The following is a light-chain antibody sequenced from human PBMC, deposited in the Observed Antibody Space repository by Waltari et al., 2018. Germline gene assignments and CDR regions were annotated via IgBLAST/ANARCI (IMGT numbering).Light chain of an antibody. CDR3: QVWDANTDPGV. J-gene: IGLJ1*01. V-gene: IGLV3-21*01. CDR2: YDN. CDR1: NIESKS. Sequence: SYVLTQPPSVSVAPGETARITCGGNNIESKSVHWYRQRPGQAPVVVISYDNDRAAGIPGRCPGSNSGNTATLTISRVDGGDEADYYGQVWDANTDPGVFGTGTEVTVL.